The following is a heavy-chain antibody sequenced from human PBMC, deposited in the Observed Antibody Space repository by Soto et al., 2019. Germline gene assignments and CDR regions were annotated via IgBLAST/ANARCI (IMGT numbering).Heavy chain of an antibody. D-gene: IGHD3-16*02. CDR1: GSTFSNAW. Sequence: DVQLVESGGDLVKPGGSLRLSCAASGSTFSNAWMTWVRQAPGKGLEWVGHIKSKTDGGTTHYAAPVEGRFTISRDDSKNTLYLHMNSLKTEDTAVYYCSTYDYIWGTDRYRWAYWGQGTLVTVSS. CDR3: STYDYIWGTDRYRWAY. CDR2: IKSKTDGGTT. J-gene: IGHJ4*02. V-gene: IGHV3-15*01.